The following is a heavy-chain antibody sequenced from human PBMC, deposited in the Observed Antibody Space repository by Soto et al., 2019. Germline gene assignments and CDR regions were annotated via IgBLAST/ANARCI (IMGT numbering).Heavy chain of an antibody. D-gene: IGHD2-21*02. CDR2: IIPIFGTA. CDR3: ARRKDSAYCGGDCSPHNWFDP. Sequence: GASVKVSCKASGGTFSSYAISWVRQAPGQGLEWMGGIIPIFGTANYAQKFQGRVTITADESTSTAYMELSSLRSEDTAVYYCARRKDSAYCGGDCSPHNWFDPWGQGTLVTVSS. V-gene: IGHV1-69*13. J-gene: IGHJ5*02. CDR1: GGTFSSYA.